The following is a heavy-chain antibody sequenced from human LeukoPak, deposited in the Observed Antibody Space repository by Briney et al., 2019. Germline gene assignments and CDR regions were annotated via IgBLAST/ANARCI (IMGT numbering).Heavy chain of an antibody. V-gene: IGHV4-59*01. J-gene: IGHJ5*02. D-gene: IGHD3-22*01. Sequence: SETLSLTCTVSGGSISSYYWSWIRQPPGKGLEWIGYIYYSGSTNYNPSLKSRVTISVDTSKNQFSLKLSSVTAADTAVYYCARDRDSSGYWNWFDPWGQGTLVTVSS. CDR2: IYYSGST. CDR3: ARDRDSSGYWNWFDP. CDR1: GGSISSYY.